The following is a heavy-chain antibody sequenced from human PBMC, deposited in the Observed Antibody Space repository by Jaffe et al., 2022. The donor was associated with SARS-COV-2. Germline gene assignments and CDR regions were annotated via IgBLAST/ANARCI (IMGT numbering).Heavy chain of an antibody. CDR3: AKDMSAAGVFDY. CDR2: ISWNSGSI. CDR1: GFTFDDYA. J-gene: IGHJ4*02. Sequence: EVQLVESGGGLVQPGRSLRLSCAASGFTFDDYAMHWVRQAPGKGLEWVSGISWNSGSIGYADSVKGRFTISRDNAKNSLYLQMNSLRAEDTALYYCAKDMSAAGVFDYWGQGTLVTVSS. V-gene: IGHV3-9*01. D-gene: IGHD6-13*01.